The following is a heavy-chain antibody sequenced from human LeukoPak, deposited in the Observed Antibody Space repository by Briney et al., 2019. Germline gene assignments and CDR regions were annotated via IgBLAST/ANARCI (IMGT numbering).Heavy chain of an antibody. CDR3: ARLGSGWPLDY. CDR1: GYIFTNYW. Sequence: GESLKISCKGSGYIFTNYWIGWVRQMPGKGLEWMGRFYPGDSDSKYSPSFQDQATMSADKSISTAYLQWSSLKASDTAIYYCARLGSGWPLDYWGQGTLVTVSS. V-gene: IGHV5-51*01. J-gene: IGHJ4*02. CDR2: FYPGDSDS. D-gene: IGHD6-19*01.